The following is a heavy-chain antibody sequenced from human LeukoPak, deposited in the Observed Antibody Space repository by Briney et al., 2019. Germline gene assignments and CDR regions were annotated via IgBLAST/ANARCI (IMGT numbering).Heavy chain of an antibody. V-gene: IGHV4-39*01. CDR2: IYYSGTT. D-gene: IGHD1-20*01. CDR3: ARQDNYYFDY. Sequence: KPSETLSLTCTGSGGSISSSTYYWGWIRQPPGKGLEWIGSIYYSGTTYYNPSLKSRVTISVDMSKNQFSLKLSSVTAADTAVYYCARQDNYYFDYWGQGILVTVSS. J-gene: IGHJ4*02. CDR1: GGSISSSTYY.